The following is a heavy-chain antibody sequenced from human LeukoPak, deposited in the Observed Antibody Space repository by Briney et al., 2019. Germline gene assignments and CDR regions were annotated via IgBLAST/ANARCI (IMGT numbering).Heavy chain of an antibody. CDR3: ATETNGRHYDY. V-gene: IGHV3-30*02. CDR2: IRYGGSNK. Sequence: GGSLRLSCAASGFTFSSYGMHWVRQAPGKGLERVAFIRYGGSNKYYADSVKGRFTISRDNANNFLYLQMNSLRAEDTAVYYCATETNGRHYDYWGQGTLLTVSS. J-gene: IGHJ4*02. CDR1: GFTFSSYG. D-gene: IGHD1-14*01.